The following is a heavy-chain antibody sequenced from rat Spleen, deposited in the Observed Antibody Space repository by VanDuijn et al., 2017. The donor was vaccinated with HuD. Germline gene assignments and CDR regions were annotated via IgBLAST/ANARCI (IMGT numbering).Heavy chain of an antibody. Sequence: EVQLVESGGGLVQPGRSLKFSCAASGFTFSDYAMAWVRQAPKKDLEWVASIIYDGSRTYYRDSVKGRFTISRDNAESTLSLQMDSLRSEDTATYYCAKHGAGSSLYYFDFWGPGTMVTVSS. J-gene: IGHJ1*01. CDR1: GFTFSDYA. CDR3: AKHGAGSSLYYFDF. CDR2: IIYDGSRT. D-gene: IGHD5-1*01. V-gene: IGHV5-17*01.